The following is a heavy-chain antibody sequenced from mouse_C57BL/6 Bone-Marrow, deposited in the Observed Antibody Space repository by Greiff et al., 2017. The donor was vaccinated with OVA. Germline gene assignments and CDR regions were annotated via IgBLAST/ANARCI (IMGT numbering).Heavy chain of an antibody. Sequence: VHVKQSGTVLARPGASVKMSCKTSGYTFTSYWMHWVKQRPGQGLEWIGAIYPGNSDTSYNQKFKGKAKLTAVTSASTAYMELSSLTNEDSAVYYCTRGGHYYGSSYGAWFAYWGQGTLVTVSA. D-gene: IGHD1-1*01. CDR1: GYTFTSYW. V-gene: IGHV1-5*01. J-gene: IGHJ3*01. CDR3: TRGGHYYGSSYGAWFAY. CDR2: IYPGNSDT.